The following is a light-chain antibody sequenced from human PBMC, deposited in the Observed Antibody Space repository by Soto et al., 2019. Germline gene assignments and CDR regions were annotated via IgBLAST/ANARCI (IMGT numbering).Light chain of an antibody. CDR2: GAS. CDR1: HSLSSRY. CDR3: QQHDSPPSWA. Sequence: LVVSQYPGRPSLSALLRITVVAVSFHSLSSRYLAWYQQKPGPAPRLLIYGASSRATGIPDRFSGSGPGTDFTLTSSRLAPDHLTVSYCQQHDSPPSWAFGQGTKV. V-gene: IGKV3-20*01. J-gene: IGKJ1*01.